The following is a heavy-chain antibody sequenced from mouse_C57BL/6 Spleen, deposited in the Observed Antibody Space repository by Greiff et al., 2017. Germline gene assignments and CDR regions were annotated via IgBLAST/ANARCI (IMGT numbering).Heavy chain of an antibody. J-gene: IGHJ1*03. CDR2: TFYSGIT. CDR3: ARDRGYGSSYWYFDV. Sequence: VQLQQSGPSLVRPSQTLSLTCTVTGFSINSDCYWIWIRQFPGNKLEYIGYTFYSGITYYNPSLESRTYITRDTSKNQFSLKLSSVTTEDTATYYCARDRGYGSSYWYFDVWGTGTTVTVSS. CDR1: GFSINSDCY. V-gene: IGHV3-3*01. D-gene: IGHD1-1*01.